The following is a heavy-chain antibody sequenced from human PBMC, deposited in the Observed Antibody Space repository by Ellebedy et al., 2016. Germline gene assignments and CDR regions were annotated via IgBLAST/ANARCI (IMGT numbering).Heavy chain of an antibody. D-gene: IGHD2-21*01. J-gene: IGHJ6*03. V-gene: IGHV4-34*01. CDR2: INHSGST. CDR1: GGSFSDYY. Sequence: SETLSLXXAVYGGSFSDYYWSWIRQPPGKGLEWIGEINHSGSTNYNPSLKSRVTISVDTSKNQFSLKLSSVTAADTAVYYCARGKGSFYCGGDCNYYYYYMDVWGKGTTVTVSS. CDR3: ARGKGSFYCGGDCNYYYYYMDV.